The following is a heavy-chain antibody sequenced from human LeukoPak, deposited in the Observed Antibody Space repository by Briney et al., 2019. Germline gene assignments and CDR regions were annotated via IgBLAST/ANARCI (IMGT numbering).Heavy chain of an antibody. CDR1: GYSFTTYW. CDR2: IYPGDSDT. V-gene: IGHV5-51*01. D-gene: IGHD2-2*01. Sequence: GESLKISCRGSGYSFTTYWIGWARQMPGKALEWMGIIYPGDSDTRYTPSFQGQVTMSAGKSINTAYLQWSSLKASDTAMYYCARRQGCSSTSCPPDYWGQGTLVTVS. CDR3: ARRQGCSSTSCPPDY. J-gene: IGHJ4*02.